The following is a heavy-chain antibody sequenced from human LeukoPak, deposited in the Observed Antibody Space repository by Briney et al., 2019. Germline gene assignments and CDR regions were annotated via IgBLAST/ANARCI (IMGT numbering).Heavy chain of an antibody. J-gene: IGHJ6*02. D-gene: IGHD5-24*01. V-gene: IGHV4-59*01. CDR1: GGSISSYY. CDR3: ARGAATRNYYGMDV. CDR2: IYYSGST. Sequence: PSETLSLTCTVSGGSISSYYWSWIRQPPGKGLEWIGYIYYSGSTNYNPSLKSRVTISVDTSMNQFSLKLSTVTAADTAVYYCARGAATRNYYGMDVWGQGTTVTVSS.